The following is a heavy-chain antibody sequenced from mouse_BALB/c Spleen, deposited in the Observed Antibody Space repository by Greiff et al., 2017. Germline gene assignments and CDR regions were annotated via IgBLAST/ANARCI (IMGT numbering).Heavy chain of an antibody. V-gene: IGHV3-6*02. J-gene: IGHJ4*01. CDR3: ANPSITYYAMDY. CDR2: ISYDGSN. Sequence: EVKLMESGPGLVKPSQSLSLTCSVTGYSITSGYYWNWIRQFPGNKLEWMGYISYDGSNNYNPSLKNRISITRDTSKNQFFLKLNSVTTEDTATYYCANPSITYYAMDYWGQGTSVTVSS. D-gene: IGHD2-4*01. CDR1: GYSITSGYY.